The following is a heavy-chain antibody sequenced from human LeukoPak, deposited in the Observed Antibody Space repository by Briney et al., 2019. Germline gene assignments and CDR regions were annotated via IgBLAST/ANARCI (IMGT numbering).Heavy chain of an antibody. CDR2: INPSGGST. CDR3: ARDTSSSPFMITFGGVIPDY. V-gene: IGHV1-46*01. J-gene: IGHJ4*02. D-gene: IGHD3-16*02. CDR1: GYTFTSYY. Sequence: ASVKVSCKASGYTFTSYYMHWVRQAPGQGLEWMGIINPSGGSTSYAQKFQGRVTMTRDTSISTAYMELSRLRSDDTAVYYCARDTSSSPFMITFGGVIPDYWGQGTLVTVSS.